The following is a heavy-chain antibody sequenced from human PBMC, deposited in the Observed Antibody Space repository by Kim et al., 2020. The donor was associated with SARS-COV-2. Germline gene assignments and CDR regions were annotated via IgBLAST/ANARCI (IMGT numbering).Heavy chain of an antibody. D-gene: IGHD2-2*02. J-gene: IGHJ6*02. CDR3: ANFGCSSTSCYTASYYYGMDV. CDR2: ISGSGGST. V-gene: IGHV3-23*01. Sequence: GGSLRLSCAASGFTFSSYAMSWVRQAPGKGLEWVSAISGSGGSTYYADSVKGRFTISRDNSKNTLYLQMNSLRAEDTAVYYCANFGCSSTSCYTASYYYGMDVWGQGTTVTVSS. CDR1: GFTFSSYA.